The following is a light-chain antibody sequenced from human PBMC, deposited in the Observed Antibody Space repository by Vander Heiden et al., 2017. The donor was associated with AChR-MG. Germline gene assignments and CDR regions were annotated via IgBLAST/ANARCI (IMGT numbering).Light chain of an antibody. J-gene: IGLJ2*01. V-gene: IGLV7-46*01. CDR1: PGAVTSCHV. Sequence: HAAVTQLPPLPLFPGATVPLTSTSSPGAVTSCHVPYWFQQKPGQATRTLFYDTFTTHAWTPARFSGSRLGGSAALTLSGAQPEDEAEYYCLVSYRDAAVFGGGTKLTVL. CDR3: LVSYRDAAV. CDR2: DTF.